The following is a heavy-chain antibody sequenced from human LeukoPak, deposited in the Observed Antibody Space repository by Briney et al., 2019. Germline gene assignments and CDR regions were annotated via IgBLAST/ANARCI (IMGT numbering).Heavy chain of an antibody. CDR2: IYYSGNT. CDR1: GGSISGGSYY. Sequence: SETLSLTCTVSGGSISGGSYYWSWIRQHPGKGLEWVGYIYYSGNTYYNPSLKSRVTISVDTSKNQFSLKLTSVTAADTAVYYCARARRDGYNYLDSWGQGTLVTVSS. J-gene: IGHJ4*02. CDR3: ARARRDGYNYLDS. D-gene: IGHD5-24*01. V-gene: IGHV4-31*03.